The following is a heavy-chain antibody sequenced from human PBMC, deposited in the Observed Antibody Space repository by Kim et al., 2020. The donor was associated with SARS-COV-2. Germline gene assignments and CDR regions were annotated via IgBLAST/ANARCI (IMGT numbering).Heavy chain of an antibody. CDR2: IYYSGST. J-gene: IGHJ4*02. CDR1: GGSISSSSYY. Sequence: SETLSLTCTVSGGSISSSSYYWGWIRQPPGKGLEWIGSIYYSGSTYYNPSLKSRVTISVDTSKNQFSLKLSSVTAADTAVYYCARHAKIYDSSGSLSVPFDYWGQGTLVTVSS. D-gene: IGHD3-22*01. CDR3: ARHAKIYDSSGSLSVPFDY. V-gene: IGHV4-39*01.